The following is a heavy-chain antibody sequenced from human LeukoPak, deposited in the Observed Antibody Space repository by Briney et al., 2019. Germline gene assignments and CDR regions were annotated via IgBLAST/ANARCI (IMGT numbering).Heavy chain of an antibody. CDR2: FDPEDGET. Sequence: GASVKVSCKVSGYTLTELSMHWVRQAPGKGLEWMGGFDPEDGETIYAQKFQGRVTMTEDTSTDTAYMELSSLRSDDTAVYYCARVMRDHIVVVTAILRGYYFDYWGQGTLVTVSS. J-gene: IGHJ4*02. CDR1: GYTLTELS. CDR3: ARVMRDHIVVVTAILRGYYFDY. V-gene: IGHV1-24*01. D-gene: IGHD2-21*02.